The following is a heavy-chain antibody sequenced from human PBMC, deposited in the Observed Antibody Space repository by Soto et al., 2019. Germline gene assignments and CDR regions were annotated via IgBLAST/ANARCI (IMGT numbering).Heavy chain of an antibody. V-gene: IGHV3-23*01. CDR3: AKDPLPYSSSWYFGY. D-gene: IGHD6-13*01. Sequence: GGSLRLSCAASGFTFSSYAMSWVRQAPGKGLEWVSAISGSGGSTYYADSVKGRFTISSDNSKNTLYLQMNSLRAEDTAVYYCAKDPLPYSSSWYFGYWGQGTLVTVSS. CDR2: ISGSGGST. J-gene: IGHJ4*02. CDR1: GFTFSSYA.